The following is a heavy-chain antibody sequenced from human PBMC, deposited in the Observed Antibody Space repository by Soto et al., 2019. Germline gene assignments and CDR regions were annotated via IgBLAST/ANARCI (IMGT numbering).Heavy chain of an antibody. CDR1: GGTFSSYT. Sequence: SVKVSCKASGGTFSSYTISWVRQAPGQGLEWMGRIIPILGIANYAQKFQGRVTITADKSTSTAYMELSSLRSEDTAVYYCARALMKGPEGDAFDIWGQGTMVTVSS. J-gene: IGHJ3*02. V-gene: IGHV1-69*02. CDR3: ARALMKGPEGDAFDI. CDR2: IIPILGIA.